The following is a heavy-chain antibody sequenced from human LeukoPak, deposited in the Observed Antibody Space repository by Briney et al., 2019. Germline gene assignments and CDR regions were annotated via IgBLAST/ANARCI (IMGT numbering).Heavy chain of an antibody. CDR2: ISANNGNT. D-gene: IGHD2-2*01. V-gene: IGHV1-18*01. CDR3: ARVGVVVPAAWFDP. CDR1: RYSFRHYG. J-gene: IGHJ5*02. Sequence: SVKVSLKSSRYSFRHYGISELRQPPAQGLDWMGFISANNGNTKYLQNLHDRVNMTTDISTSTVYMELRSLRSYDTAVYYCARVGVVVPAAWFDPWGQGTLVTVSS.